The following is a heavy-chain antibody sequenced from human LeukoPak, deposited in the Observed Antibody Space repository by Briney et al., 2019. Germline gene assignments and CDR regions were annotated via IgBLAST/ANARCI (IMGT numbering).Heavy chain of an antibody. CDR3: AKTDSYSSSWYWAYYFDY. CDR2: ISGSGGST. D-gene: IGHD6-13*01. J-gene: IGHJ4*02. CDR1: GFTFSSYA. V-gene: IGHV3-23*01. Sequence: AGGSLRLSCAASGFTFSSYAMSWVRQAPGKGLEWVSAISGSGGSTYYADSVKGRFTISRDNSKNTLYLQMNSLRAEDTAVYYCAKTDSYSSSWYWAYYFDYWGQGTLVTVSS.